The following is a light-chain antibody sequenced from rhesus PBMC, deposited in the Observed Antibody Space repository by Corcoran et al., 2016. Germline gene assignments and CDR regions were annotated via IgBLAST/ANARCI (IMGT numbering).Light chain of an antibody. CDR3: LQYFNSPWT. V-gene: IGKV1-22*01. J-gene: IGKJ1*01. CDR2: KAT. CDR1: QAISIY. Sequence: DIQMTQSPSSLSASVGDKVTLSCRASQAISIYLAWYQQKPGKAPKVLIYKATNMQSGVPSRFSGSGSGTDFSLTISSLQPEDFATYSCLQYFNSPWTFGQGTKVEIK.